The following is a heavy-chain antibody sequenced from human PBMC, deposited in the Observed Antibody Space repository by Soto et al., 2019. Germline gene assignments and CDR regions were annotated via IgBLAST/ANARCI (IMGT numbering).Heavy chain of an antibody. V-gene: IGHV3-33*01. J-gene: IGHJ4*02. CDR1: GFTFSSYG. Sequence: PGGSLRLSCAASGFTFSSYGMHWVRQAPGKGLEWVAVIWYDGSNKYYADSVKGRFTISRDNSKNTLYLQMNSLRAEDTAVYYCASLGYCSGGSCYGDYWGQGNLVTVSS. D-gene: IGHD2-15*01. CDR2: IWYDGSNK. CDR3: ASLGYCSGGSCYGDY.